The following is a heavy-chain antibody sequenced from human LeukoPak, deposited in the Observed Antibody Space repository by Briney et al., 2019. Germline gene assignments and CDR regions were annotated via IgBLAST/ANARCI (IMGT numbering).Heavy chain of an antibody. CDR3: ARAKVDTAMVTPSLNYYYYGMDV. Sequence: GGSLRLSCAASGFTFSSYSMNWVRQAPGKGLEWVSYISSSSSTIYYADSVKGRFTISRDNAKNSLYLQMNSLRAEDTAVYYCARAKVDTAMVTPSLNYYYYGMDVWGQGTTVTVSS. J-gene: IGHJ6*02. D-gene: IGHD5-18*01. CDR1: GFTFSSYS. CDR2: ISSSSSTI. V-gene: IGHV3-48*04.